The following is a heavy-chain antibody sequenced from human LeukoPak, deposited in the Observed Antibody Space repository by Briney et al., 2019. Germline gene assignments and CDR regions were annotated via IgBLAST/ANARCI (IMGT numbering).Heavy chain of an antibody. D-gene: IGHD2-2*01. CDR2: VDPEDGET. CDR3: ATWAVPAAFYYYYMDV. V-gene: IGHV1-69-2*01. J-gene: IGHJ6*03. Sequence: ATVKISFKASGYTLTDYYMHWVQQAPGKGLECMGRVDPEDGETIYAEKFQGRVTITADTSTDTAYMELSSLRSEDTAVYYCATWAVPAAFYYYYMDVWGKGTTVTVSS. CDR1: GYTLTDYY.